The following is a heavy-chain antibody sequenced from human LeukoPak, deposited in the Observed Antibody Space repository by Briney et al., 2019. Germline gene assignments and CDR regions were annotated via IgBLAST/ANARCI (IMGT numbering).Heavy chain of an antibody. D-gene: IGHD1-26*01. CDR2: IYPGNSDT. CDR3: ARRLGATFEDHHFDY. J-gene: IGHJ4*02. CDR1: GYSFTSYW. V-gene: IGHV5-51*01. Sequence: GESLKISCKGSGYSFTSYWIAWVRQMPGEGLEWMGIIYPGNSDTRYSPSFQGQVTISVDKSISTAYLQWSSLKASDTAMFYCARRLGATFEDHHFDYWGQGTLVTVSS.